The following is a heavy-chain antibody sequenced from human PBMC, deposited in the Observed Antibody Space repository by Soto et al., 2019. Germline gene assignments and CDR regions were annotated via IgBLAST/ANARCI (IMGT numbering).Heavy chain of an antibody. CDR1: GFTFSSYG. CDR3: AKGDPRYYYDSSGSPDAFDS. CDR2: ISYDGSNK. D-gene: IGHD3-22*01. Sequence: QVQLVESGGGVVQPGRSLRLSCAASGFTFSSYGMNWVRQAPGKGLEWVAVISYDGSNKYYADSVKGRFTISRDNSKNTLYLQMNSLRAEDTAVYYCAKGDPRYYYDSSGSPDAFDSWGQGTMVTVSS. V-gene: IGHV3-30*18. J-gene: IGHJ3*02.